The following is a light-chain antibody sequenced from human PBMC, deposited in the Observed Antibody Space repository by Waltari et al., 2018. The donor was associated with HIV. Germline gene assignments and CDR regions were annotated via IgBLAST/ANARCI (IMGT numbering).Light chain of an antibody. CDR3: GTWDSSLSAEV. V-gene: IGLV1-51*01. CDR1: SSNIANNY. J-gene: IGLJ1*01. Sequence: QSVLPQPPSVSAAPGQKVTISCSGSSSNIANNYVSWYQKLPGTAPKLLIYDNNKRPAGIPDRFSGSKSGTSATLGITGLQTGDEADYYCGTWDSSLSAEVFGTGTKVTVL. CDR2: DNN.